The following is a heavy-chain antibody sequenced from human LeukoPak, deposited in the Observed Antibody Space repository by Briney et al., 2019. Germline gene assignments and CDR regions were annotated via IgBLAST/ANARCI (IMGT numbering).Heavy chain of an antibody. CDR1: GAIFSNHA. J-gene: IGHJ4*02. CDR3: ASTSMVRGVITPFDY. CDR2: ISGTGVTT. Sequence: PGGSLRLSCAASGAIFSNHAMSWVRQAPGKGLEWVSLISGTGVTTYYAASVKGRFTIARDNSKYTLYLQMNSLRAEDTALYYCASTSMVRGVITPFDYWGQGTLVTVSS. V-gene: IGHV3-23*01. D-gene: IGHD3-10*01.